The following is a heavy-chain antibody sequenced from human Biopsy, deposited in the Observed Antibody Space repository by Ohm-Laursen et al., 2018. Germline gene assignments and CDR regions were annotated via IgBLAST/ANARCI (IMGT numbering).Heavy chain of an antibody. CDR3: ARVEAGTYDALDI. D-gene: IGHD1-26*01. J-gene: IGHJ3*02. CDR1: GGSITGYG. CDR2: IYYSGGT. V-gene: IGHV4-59*01. Sequence: TLSLTCSVSGGSITGYGWSWIRLAPGKGLEWIGYIYYSGGTKYNPSLASRVTFSVDMSKSQFSLKLYSVTAADTAVYYCARVEAGTYDALDIWGQGTLVAVSA.